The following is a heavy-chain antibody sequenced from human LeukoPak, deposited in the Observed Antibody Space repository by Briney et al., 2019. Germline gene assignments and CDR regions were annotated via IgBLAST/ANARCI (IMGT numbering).Heavy chain of an antibody. CDR1: GGSITSGGYY. V-gene: IGHV4-31*03. J-gene: IGHJ6*03. Sequence: PSQTLSLTCTVSGGSITSGGYYWSWIRQHPGKGLEWIGYIYYSGSTYYNPSLKSRVTISVDTSKNQFSLKLSSVTAADTAVYYCAREVENQLVPPTDYYYYMDVWGKGTTVTVSS. D-gene: IGHD6-6*01. CDR3: AREVENQLVPPTDYYYYMDV. CDR2: IYYSGST.